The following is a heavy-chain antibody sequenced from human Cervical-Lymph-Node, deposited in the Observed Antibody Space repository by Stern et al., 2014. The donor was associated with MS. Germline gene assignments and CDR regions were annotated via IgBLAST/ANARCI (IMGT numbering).Heavy chain of an antibody. CDR1: GFTFDDYA. Sequence: EVQLVQSGGGLVQPGRSLRLSCAASGFTFDDYAMHWVRQAPGKGLAWVSGISWNSGSIGYADSVKGRFTISRDNAKNSLYLQMNSLRAEDTALYYCAKDSHYALRYPDYWGQGTLVTVSS. J-gene: IGHJ4*02. CDR3: AKDSHYALRYPDY. V-gene: IGHV3-9*01. CDR2: ISWNSGSI. D-gene: IGHD3-16*01.